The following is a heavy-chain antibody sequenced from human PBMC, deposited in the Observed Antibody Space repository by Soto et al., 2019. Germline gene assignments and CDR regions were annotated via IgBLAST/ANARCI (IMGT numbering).Heavy chain of an antibody. CDR3: ARAPKVSGSSQTRPDF. V-gene: IGHV4-34*01. CDR1: SGSFSGYY. D-gene: IGHD6-6*01. Sequence: SESLSLTCSIYSGSFSGYYWSWIRQPPGKGLEWIGEISQSGNTNYSPSLKSRVSISIDTSKKQFSLNLASVSAADTAVYYCARAPKVSGSSQTRPDFWGQGTLVTVS. J-gene: IGHJ4*02. CDR2: ISQSGNT.